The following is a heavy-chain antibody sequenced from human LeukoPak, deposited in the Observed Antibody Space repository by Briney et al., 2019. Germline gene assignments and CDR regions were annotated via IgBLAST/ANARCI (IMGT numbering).Heavy chain of an antibody. CDR1: GYTFTSYG. J-gene: IGHJ3*02. D-gene: IGHD3-22*01. Sequence: ASVKVSCKASGYTFTSYGISWVRQAPGQGLEWMGWTNPNSGNTGYAQKFQGRVTMTRNTSISTAYMELSSLRSEDTAVYYCARGHYYDSSGYYGYQAPISAFDIWGQGTMVTVSS. CDR2: TNPNSGNT. V-gene: IGHV1-8*02. CDR3: ARGHYYDSSGYYGYQAPISAFDI.